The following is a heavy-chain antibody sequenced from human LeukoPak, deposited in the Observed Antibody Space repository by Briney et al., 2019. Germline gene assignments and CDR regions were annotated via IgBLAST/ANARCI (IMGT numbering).Heavy chain of an antibody. CDR2: IYYSGST. CDR1: GGSISSSSYY. Sequence: SETLSLTCTVSGGSISSSSYYWGWIRQPPGKGLEWIGSIYYSGSTYYNPSLKSRVTISVDTSKNQFSLKLSSVTAADTAVYYCAREISGWSYELNWFDPWGQGTLVTVSS. CDR3: AREISGWSYELNWFDP. D-gene: IGHD1-26*01. J-gene: IGHJ5*02. V-gene: IGHV4-39*07.